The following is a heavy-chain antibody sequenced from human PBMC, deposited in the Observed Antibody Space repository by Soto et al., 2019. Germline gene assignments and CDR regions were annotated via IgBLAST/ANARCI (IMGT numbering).Heavy chain of an antibody. D-gene: IGHD3-10*01. J-gene: IGHJ4*02. Sequence: QGQLVQSGVEVKKPGASVKVSCKASGYSFFNYGIGWVRQAPGQGLEWMGWITVNSGNTNYPQKFQGRVTMTTDTSTNTAYRELRSLTSDDTAVYYCGRGFGGGWYYFDYWGPGTLVTVSS. CDR3: GRGFGGGWYYFDY. CDR1: GYSFFNYG. V-gene: IGHV1-18*04. CDR2: ITVNSGNT.